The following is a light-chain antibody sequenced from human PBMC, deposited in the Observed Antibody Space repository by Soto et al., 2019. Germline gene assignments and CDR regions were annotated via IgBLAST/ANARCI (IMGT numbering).Light chain of an antibody. V-gene: IGLV2-23*01. CDR3: CSDAGSNTLV. CDR1: SSDVGSYNL. Sequence: QSALTQPASVSGSPGQSITISCTGTSSDVGSYNLVSWYQQHPGKAPKLMIYEGSKRPSGVSNRFSGSKSGNTAPLTISGLQDEDEADYYCCSDAGSNTLVVGGGTKLTVL. J-gene: IGLJ2*01. CDR2: EGS.